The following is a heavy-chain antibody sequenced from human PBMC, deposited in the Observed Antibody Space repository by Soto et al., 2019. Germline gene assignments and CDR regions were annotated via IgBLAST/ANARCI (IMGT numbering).Heavy chain of an antibody. D-gene: IGHD1-7*01. V-gene: IGHV4-4*02. CDR2: IYHSGST. Sequence: QVQLQESGPGLEKPSGTLSLTCAVSSGSISRSNWWSWVRQPPGKGLEWIGEIYHSGSTNYNPSLKSRVTISVDKYMHLYSLRVSDVAVADTAMYYCARDRLDTNWNSHWFDPWGQGTLVTVSS. J-gene: IGHJ5*02. CDR3: ARDRLDTNWNSHWFDP. CDR1: SGSISRSNW.